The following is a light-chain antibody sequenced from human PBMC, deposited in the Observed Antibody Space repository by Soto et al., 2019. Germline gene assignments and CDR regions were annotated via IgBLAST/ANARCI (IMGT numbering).Light chain of an antibody. V-gene: IGKV1-39*01. J-gene: IGKJ4*01. CDR1: QSISSY. Sequence: IQMTQSPSSLSASVGDRVTITCRASQSISSYLNWYQQKPGKAPKLLIYAASSLQSGVPSRFSGSGSGTDFTLTISSLQPEDFATYYCQQSYSTLTFGGGTKADIK. CDR3: QQSYSTLT. CDR2: AAS.